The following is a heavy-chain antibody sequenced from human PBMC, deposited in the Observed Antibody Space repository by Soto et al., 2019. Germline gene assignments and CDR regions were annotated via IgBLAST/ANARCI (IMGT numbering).Heavy chain of an antibody. CDR1: GFTFSGYA. D-gene: IGHD1-26*01. CDR3: ATENKIWELLY. Sequence: QVQLVESGGGVVQPGRSLRLSCAASGFTFSGYAMHWVRQAPGKGLEWVAVLSYDGSKTYHADSVKGRFTISRDNSKNALYLQMNSLRAEDTAVYYCATENKIWELLYWGQGTLVTVSS. J-gene: IGHJ4*02. CDR2: LSYDGSKT. V-gene: IGHV3-30-3*01.